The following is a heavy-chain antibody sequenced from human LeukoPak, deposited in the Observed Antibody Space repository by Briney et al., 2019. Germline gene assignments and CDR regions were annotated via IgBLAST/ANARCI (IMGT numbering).Heavy chain of an antibody. J-gene: IGHJ4*02. Sequence: SETLSLTCTVSGGSISSYYWSWIRQPPGKRLEWIGYIYYSGSTNYNPSLKSRVTISVDTSKNQFSLKLSSVTAADTAVYYCARVRHDYGDSFDYWGQGTLVTVSS. CDR3: ARVRHDYGDSFDY. D-gene: IGHD4-17*01. CDR1: GGSISSYY. V-gene: IGHV4-59*01. CDR2: IYYSGST.